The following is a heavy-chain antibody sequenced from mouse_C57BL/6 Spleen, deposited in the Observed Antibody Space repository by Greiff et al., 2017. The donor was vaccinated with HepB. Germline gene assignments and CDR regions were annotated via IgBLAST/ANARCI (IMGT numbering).Heavy chain of an antibody. D-gene: IGHD2-5*01. J-gene: IGHJ1*03. CDR2: IYPGSGNT. CDR1: GYTFTDYY. V-gene: IGHV1-76*01. Sequence: QVQLQQSGAELVRPGASVKLSCKASGYTFTDYYINWVKQRPGQGLEWIARIYPGSGNTYYNEKFKGKATLTAEKSSSTAYMQLSSLTSEDSAVYVCARPSCYSNYVWGTGTTVTVSS. CDR3: ARPSCYSNYV.